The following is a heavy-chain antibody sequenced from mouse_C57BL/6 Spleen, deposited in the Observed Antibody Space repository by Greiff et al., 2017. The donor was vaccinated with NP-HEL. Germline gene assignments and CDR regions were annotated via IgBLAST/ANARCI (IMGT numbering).Heavy chain of an antibody. Sequence: QVQLQQPGAELVRPGTSVKLSCKASGYTFTSYWMHWVKQRPGQGLEWIGVIDPSDSYTNYNQKFKGKATLTVDTSSSTAYMQLSSLTSEDSAVYYCARGEGHYYGLDYWGQGTTLTVSS. D-gene: IGHD1-1*01. CDR3: ARGEGHYYGLDY. CDR1: GYTFTSYW. V-gene: IGHV1-59*01. CDR2: IDPSDSYT. J-gene: IGHJ2*01.